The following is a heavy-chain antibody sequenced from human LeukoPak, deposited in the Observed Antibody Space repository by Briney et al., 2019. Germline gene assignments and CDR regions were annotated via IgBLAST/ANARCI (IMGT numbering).Heavy chain of an antibody. CDR3: VALLRGIGY. J-gene: IGHJ4*02. CDR2: SRNEGHSYST. V-gene: IGHV3-72*01. CDR1: GFTFSDHY. Sequence: PGGSLRLFCAVSGFTFSDHYMDWVRQAPGKGLEWIGRSRNEGHSYSTDFAASVRGRAALSRDHSRDSLYLQINSLRTDDTAVYYCVALLRGIGYWGQGTLVTVSS. D-gene: IGHD3-10*01.